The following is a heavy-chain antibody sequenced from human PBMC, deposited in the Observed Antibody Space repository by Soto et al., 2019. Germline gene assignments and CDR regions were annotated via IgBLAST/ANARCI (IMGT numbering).Heavy chain of an antibody. CDR2: ISAYNGNT. CDR3: ARDFHLYYGSGSQRNYFDY. J-gene: IGHJ4*02. D-gene: IGHD3-10*01. CDR1: GYTFTSYG. V-gene: IGHV1-18*04. Sequence: GASVKVSCKASGYTFTSYGISWVRQAPGQGLEWMGWISAYNGNTNYAQKLQGRVTMTTDTSTSTAYMELRSLRSDDTAVYYCARDFHLYYGSGSQRNYFDYWGQGTLVTVYS.